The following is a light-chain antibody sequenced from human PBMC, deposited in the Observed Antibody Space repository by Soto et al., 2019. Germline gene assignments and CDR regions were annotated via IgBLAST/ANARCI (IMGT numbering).Light chain of an antibody. CDR2: DVN. V-gene: IGLV2-14*01. CDR1: SSDVGGYNY. Sequence: QSALTQPASVSGSPGQSITISCTGTSSDVGGYNYVSWYQQHPGKAPKLMIYDVNNRPSGVSNRFSGSKSGNTASLTISGPQPEDEADYSWSSHTRGSTGVFGTGTKLTVL. CDR3: SSHTRGSTGV. J-gene: IGLJ1*01.